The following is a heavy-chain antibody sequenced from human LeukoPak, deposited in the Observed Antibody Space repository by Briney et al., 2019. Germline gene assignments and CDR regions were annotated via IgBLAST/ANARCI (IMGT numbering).Heavy chain of an antibody. CDR2: IWYDGSNK. J-gene: IGHJ4*02. V-gene: IGHV3-33*06. CDR1: GFTFSSYG. CDR3: AKDHSSGWSGLFDY. D-gene: IGHD6-19*01. Sequence: GGSLRLSCAASGFTFSSYGMHWVRQAPGKGLEWVAVIWYDGSNKYYADSVKGRFTISRDNSKNTLYLQMNSLRAEDTDVYYCAKDHSSGWSGLFDYWGQGTLVTVSS.